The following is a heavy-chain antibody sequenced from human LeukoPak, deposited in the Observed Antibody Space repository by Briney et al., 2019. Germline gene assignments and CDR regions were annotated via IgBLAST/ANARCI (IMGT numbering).Heavy chain of an antibody. D-gene: IGHD6-6*01. V-gene: IGHV1-69*06. Sequence: SVKVSCKASGGTFSSYAISWVRQAPGQGLEWMGGIIPIFGTANYAQKFQGRVTITADKSTSTAYMELSSLRSEDTAVYYCARDHRASIAAPINWFDPWGQGTLVTVSS. CDR2: IIPIFGTA. CDR1: GGTFSSYA. J-gene: IGHJ5*02. CDR3: ARDHRASIAAPINWFDP.